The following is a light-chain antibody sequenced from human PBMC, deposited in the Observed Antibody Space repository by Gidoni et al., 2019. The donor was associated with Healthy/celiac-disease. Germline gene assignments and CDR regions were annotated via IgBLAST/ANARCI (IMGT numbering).Light chain of an antibody. Sequence: DIQMIQSPSSLPASVGDRVTITCWASQSISIYLNWYQQKPGKAPKLLIYAASSLQSGVPSRFSGSRSGADDTLTISSRLPEDFATYYCRQSYSNLPTFGEGTKVEIK. J-gene: IGKJ4*01. V-gene: IGKV1-39*01. CDR3: RQSYSNLPT. CDR1: QSISIY. CDR2: AAS.